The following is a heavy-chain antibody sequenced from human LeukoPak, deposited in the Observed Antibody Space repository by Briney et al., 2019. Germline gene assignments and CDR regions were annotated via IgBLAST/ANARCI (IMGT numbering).Heavy chain of an antibody. CDR3: ARGERFDP. D-gene: IGHD1-1*01. J-gene: IGHJ5*02. V-gene: IGHV3-30*19. CDR1: GFSFSTFG. Sequence: PGGSLSLSCAASGFSFSTFGMHWVRQAPGKGLEWVAVISYDGSNKYYADSVKGRFTISRDNSKNTLYLQMNSLRAEDTAVYYCARGERFDPWGQGTLVTVSS. CDR2: ISYDGSNK.